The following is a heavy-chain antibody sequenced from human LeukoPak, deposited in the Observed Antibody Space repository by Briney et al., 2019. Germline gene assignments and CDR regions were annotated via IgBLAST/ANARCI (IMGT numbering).Heavy chain of an antibody. V-gene: IGHV4-59*11. J-gene: IGHJ4*02. CDR1: GGSISSHY. CDR3: ARATYYYDTFDY. D-gene: IGHD3-22*01. CDR2: IYYSGST. Sequence: SETLSLTCTVSGGSISSHYWSWIRQPPGKGLEWIGYIYYSGSTNYNPSLKSRVTISVDTSKNQFSLKLSSVTAADTAVYYCARATYYYDTFDYWGQGTLVTVSS.